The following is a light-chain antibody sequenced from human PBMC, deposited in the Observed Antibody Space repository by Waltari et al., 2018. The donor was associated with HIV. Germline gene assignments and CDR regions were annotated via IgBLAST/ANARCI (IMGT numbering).Light chain of an antibody. CDR2: DDV. CDR3: QVWDATSDHYV. J-gene: IGLJ1*01. CDR1: NIETKS. V-gene: IGLV3-21*02. Sequence: YVLTQLPSVSVAPGQTARITCGGSNIETKSVHWYQQKPGQAPVLVVYDDVGRPSGIPERFSGSNSGNTATLTIDRVEAGDEADYHCQVWDATSDHYVFG.